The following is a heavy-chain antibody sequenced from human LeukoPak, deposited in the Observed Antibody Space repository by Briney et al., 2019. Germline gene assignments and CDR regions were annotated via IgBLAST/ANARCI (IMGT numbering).Heavy chain of an antibody. CDR2: IYYSGST. Sequence: SETLSLTCTVSGGSISSYYWSWIRQPPGKGLEWIGYIYYSGSTNYNPSLKSRVTISVDTSKNQFSLKLSSVTAADTAVYYCARLGVILVGGGKGEYYFDYGAQGTLATFS. D-gene: IGHD3-10*01. CDR1: GGSISSYY. CDR3: ARLGVILVGGGKGEYYFDY. J-gene: IGHJ4*02. V-gene: IGHV4-59*08.